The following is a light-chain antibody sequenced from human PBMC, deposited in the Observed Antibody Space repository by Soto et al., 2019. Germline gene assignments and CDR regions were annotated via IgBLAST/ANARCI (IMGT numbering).Light chain of an antibody. CDR1: SSDVGGYNY. CDR2: EVN. J-gene: IGLJ1*01. V-gene: IGLV2-8*01. CDR3: SSYAGSSNV. Sequence: QSARTPPPSAPGSAGQSVSISCTRTSSDVGGYNYVSWYQQHPGKAHKLMIYEVNKRPSGVPDRFYGSKSGNTASLTVSGLQAEDEADYYCSSYAGSSNVFGTGTKVTVL.